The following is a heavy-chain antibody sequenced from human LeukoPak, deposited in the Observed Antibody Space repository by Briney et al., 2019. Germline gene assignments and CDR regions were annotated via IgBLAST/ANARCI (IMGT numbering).Heavy chain of an antibody. J-gene: IGHJ4*02. CDR2: ISDSGGRT. Sequence: GGSLRLSCAVSGITLSNYDMSWVRQAPGKGLEWVAGISDSGGRTKYADSVKGRLTISRDNPKNTLYLQMNSLRAEDTAVYFCAKRGVVIRVILVGFHKEAYYFDSWGQGALVTVSS. V-gene: IGHV3-23*01. D-gene: IGHD3-22*01. CDR3: AKRGVVIRVILVGFHKEAYYFDS. CDR1: GITLSNYD.